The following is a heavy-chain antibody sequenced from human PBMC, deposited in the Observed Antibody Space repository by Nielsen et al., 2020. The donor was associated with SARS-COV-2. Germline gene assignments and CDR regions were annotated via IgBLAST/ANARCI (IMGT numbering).Heavy chain of an antibody. CDR1: GYSFTSYW. CDR3: ARHSWYYDSSGPGDY. Sequence: GESLKISCQGSGYSFTSYWISWVRQMPGKGLEWMGRIDPSDSYTNYSPSFQGHVTISADKSISTAYLQWSSLKASDTAMYYCARHSWYYDSSGPGDYWGQGTLVTVSS. CDR2: IDPSDSYT. V-gene: IGHV5-10-1*01. J-gene: IGHJ4*02. D-gene: IGHD3-22*01.